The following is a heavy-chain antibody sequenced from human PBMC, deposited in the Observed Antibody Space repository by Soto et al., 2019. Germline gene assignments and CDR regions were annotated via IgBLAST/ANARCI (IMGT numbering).Heavy chain of an antibody. CDR2: ISSSSSSI. V-gene: IGHV3-21*01. J-gene: IGHJ3*02. CDR1: GFTFSSYA. Sequence: GGSLRLSCAASGFTFSSYAMSWVRQAPGKGLEWVSSISSSSSSIYYADSVKGRFTISRDNAKNSLYLQMNSLRAEDTAVYYCARVFSGVVPGENAFDIWGQGTMVTVSS. CDR3: ARVFSGVVPGENAFDI. D-gene: IGHD2-2*01.